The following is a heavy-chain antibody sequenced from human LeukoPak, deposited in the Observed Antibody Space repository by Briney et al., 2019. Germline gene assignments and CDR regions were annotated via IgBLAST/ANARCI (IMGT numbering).Heavy chain of an antibody. CDR3: ARGGPGNYYYYMDV. V-gene: IGHV3-21*01. CDR1: GFTFSSYT. CDR2: ISSTGTYK. D-gene: IGHD3-10*01. Sequence: GGSLRLSCAAPGFTFSSYTMNWVRQAPGKGLEWVSSISSTGTYKYYADSVKGRFTISRDNAKNSLYLQMNSLRAEDTAVYYCARGGPGNYYYYMDVWGKGTTVTVSS. J-gene: IGHJ6*03.